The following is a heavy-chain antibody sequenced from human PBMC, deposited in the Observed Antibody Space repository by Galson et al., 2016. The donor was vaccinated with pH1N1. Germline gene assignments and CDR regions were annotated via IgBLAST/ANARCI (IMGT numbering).Heavy chain of an antibody. CDR2: IIPILGTP. D-gene: IGHD1-7*01. J-gene: IGHJ4*01. CDR1: GGTFNNYA. CDR3: AKAAALQLRNYYFNY. Sequence: SVKVSCKASGGTFNNYAISWVRQAPGQGLEWMGRIIPILGTPNYAQKLQDRVTITADESTSTTYMELNSLTSEDTAVYYCAKAAALQLRNYYFNYWGHGTLVIVSS. V-gene: IGHV1-69*11.